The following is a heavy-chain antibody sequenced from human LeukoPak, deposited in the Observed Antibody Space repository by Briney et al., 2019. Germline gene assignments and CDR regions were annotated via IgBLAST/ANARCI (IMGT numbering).Heavy chain of an antibody. CDR3: ARDEARGYDFRPQDH. D-gene: IGHD3-3*01. V-gene: IGHV3-21*01. J-gene: IGHJ4*02. CDR2: ISSSSRYT. Sequence: GGSLRLSCAASGFSLRDYSMDWVRQAPGKGLEWVSSISSSSRYTFYVDSVKGRFTTSRDNAKNSLYLQMNSLRVEDTAVYYCARDEARGYDFRPQDHWGQGTLVSVSS. CDR1: GFSLRDYS.